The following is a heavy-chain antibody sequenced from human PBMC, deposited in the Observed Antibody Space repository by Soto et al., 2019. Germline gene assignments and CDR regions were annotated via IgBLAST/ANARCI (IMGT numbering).Heavy chain of an antibody. CDR2: IIPIFGTA. CDR1: GGTFSSYA. Sequence: GASVKVSCKASGGTFSSYAISWVRQAPGQGLEWMGGIIPIFGTANYAQKFQGRVTITADESTSTAYMELSSLRSEDTAEYYCARDRSGGSGSYELDYWGQGTLVTVSS. CDR3: ARDRSGGSGSYELDY. D-gene: IGHD3-10*01. J-gene: IGHJ4*02. V-gene: IGHV1-69*13.